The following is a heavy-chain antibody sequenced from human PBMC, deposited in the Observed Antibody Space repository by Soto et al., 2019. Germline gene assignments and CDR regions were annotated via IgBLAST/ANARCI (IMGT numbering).Heavy chain of an antibody. CDR2: LYYSGSI. CDR3: ARLYYDSSGYYYLGYFDY. Sequence: PSETLSLTCTVSGVSISRSPYYWGWIRQPPGKGLEWIGSLYYSGSILYNPSLKSRVTISVDTSKNQFSLKLSSVTAADTAVYYCARLYYDSSGYYYLGYFDYWGQGTLVTVSS. CDR1: GVSISRSPYY. V-gene: IGHV4-39*01. D-gene: IGHD3-22*01. J-gene: IGHJ4*02.